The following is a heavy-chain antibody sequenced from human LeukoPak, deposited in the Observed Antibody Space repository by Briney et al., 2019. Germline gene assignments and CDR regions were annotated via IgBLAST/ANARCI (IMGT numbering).Heavy chain of an antibody. CDR3: ARTVARIGY. Sequence: GGSLRLSCAASGFTFSSYEMNWVRQAPGKGLEWVSHISSSGSTIYYTDSVKGRFTISIDNSKNLLYLQLNSLRAEDTAIYYCARTVARIGYWGQGTLVTVSS. V-gene: IGHV3-48*03. CDR1: GFTFSSYE. CDR2: ISSSGSTI. J-gene: IGHJ4*02. D-gene: IGHD4-23*01.